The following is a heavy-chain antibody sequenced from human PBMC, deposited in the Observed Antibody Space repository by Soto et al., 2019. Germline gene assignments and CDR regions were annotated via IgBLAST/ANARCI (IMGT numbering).Heavy chain of an antibody. CDR2: INHSGST. V-gene: IGHV4-34*01. CDR1: GGSFSGYY. J-gene: IGHJ5*02. Sequence: TSETLSLTWAVYGGSFSGYYWSWIRQPPGKGLEWIGEINHSGSTNYNPSLKSRVTISVDTSKNQFSLKLSSVTAADTAVYYCASRRGLLWFGEFRNWFDPWGQGTLVTVSS. CDR3: ASRRGLLWFGEFRNWFDP. D-gene: IGHD3-10*01.